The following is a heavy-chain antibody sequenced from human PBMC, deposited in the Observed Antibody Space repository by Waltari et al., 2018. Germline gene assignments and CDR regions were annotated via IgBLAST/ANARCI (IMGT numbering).Heavy chain of an antibody. V-gene: IGHV4-59*01. D-gene: IGHD2-21*01. CDR1: GGSISGYY. CDR3: ARGAQVIQGASNYYYYYYMDV. Sequence: QVQLQESGSGLVKPSETLSLTCTVSGGSISGYYWSWIRQPPGKGLESIGYIYYTGSINYNPSLRMRVTISVDTSKNQFSLKVSSVTAADTAVYFCARGAQVIQGASNYYYYYYMDVWGKGTTVTVSS. CDR2: IYYTGSI. J-gene: IGHJ6*03.